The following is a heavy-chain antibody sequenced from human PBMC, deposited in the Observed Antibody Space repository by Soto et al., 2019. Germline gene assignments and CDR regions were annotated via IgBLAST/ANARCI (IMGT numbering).Heavy chain of an antibody. V-gene: IGHV3-30-3*01. D-gene: IGHD3-22*01. Sequence: GGSLKLSCAVSGFSLSSYAMSWVRQGPDKGLEWVAVISYDGSNKYYADSVKGRFTISRDNSKNTLYLQMNSLRAEDTAVYYCARYFCRFTMIVQWLGAFDFRGPGIMGTRSS. J-gene: IGHJ4*03. CDR2: ISYDGSNK. CDR3: ARYFCRFTMIVQWLGAFDF. CDR1: GFSLSSYA.